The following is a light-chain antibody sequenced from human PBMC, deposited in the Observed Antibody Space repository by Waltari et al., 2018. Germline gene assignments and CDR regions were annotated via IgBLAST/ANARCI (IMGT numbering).Light chain of an antibody. V-gene: IGLV1-51*01. CDR1: NSNIENNY. CDR3: ATWDSGLSAGV. Sequence: QSVLTQPPSVSAAPGQKVSISCSGSNSNIENNYVSWYQQLPGAAPKRPIYDDNKRSSGIPDRFSGTKSGTSATLGITGLQTGDEADYCCATWDSGLSAGVFGVGTKLTVL. CDR2: DDN. J-gene: IGLJ3*02.